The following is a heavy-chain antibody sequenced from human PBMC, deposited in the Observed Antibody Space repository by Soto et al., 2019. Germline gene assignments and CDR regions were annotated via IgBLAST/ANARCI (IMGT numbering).Heavy chain of an antibody. Sequence: EVQLLESGGTLVQPGESLRLSCEVSGFSFSSFAMNWVRQAPGEGLEWVSSIRGTATSYAASVKGRFTSSRDNSNNTVYLQVNPPRGGLRAVYYCAKCGVLLPTPGGSGNWFAPWGQGTLVIVSS. J-gene: IGHJ5*02. CDR3: AKCGVLLPTPGGSGNWFAP. V-gene: IGHV3-23*01. CDR2: IRGTAT. D-gene: IGHD2-21*01. CDR1: GFSFSSFA.